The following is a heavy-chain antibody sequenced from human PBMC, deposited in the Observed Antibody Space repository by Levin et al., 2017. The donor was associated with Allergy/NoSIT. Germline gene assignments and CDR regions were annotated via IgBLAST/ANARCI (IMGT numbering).Heavy chain of an antibody. CDR2: INHSGST. CDR1: GGSFSGYY. J-gene: IGHJ4*02. D-gene: IGHD3-3*01. Sequence: SETLSLTCAVYGGSFSGYYWSWIRQPPGKGLEWIGEINHSGSTNYNPSLKSRVTISVDTSKNQFSLKLSSVTAADTAVYYCARLDTRRITIFGVVRDYWGQGTLVTVSS. CDR3: ARLDTRRITIFGVVRDY. V-gene: IGHV4-34*01.